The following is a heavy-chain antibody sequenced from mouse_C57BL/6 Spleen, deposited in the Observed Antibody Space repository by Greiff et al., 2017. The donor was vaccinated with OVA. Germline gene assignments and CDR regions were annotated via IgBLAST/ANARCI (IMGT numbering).Heavy chain of an antibody. J-gene: IGHJ4*01. CDR1: GYSITSGYY. CDR2: ISYDGSN. Sequence: EVKLQESGPGLVKPSQSLSLTCSVTGYSITSGYYWNWIRQFPGNKLEWMGYISYDGSNNYNPSLKNRISITRDTSKNQFFLKLNSVTTEDTATYYCGRGSSFAMDYWGQGTSVTVSS. V-gene: IGHV3-6*01. D-gene: IGHD1-1*01. CDR3: GRGSSFAMDY.